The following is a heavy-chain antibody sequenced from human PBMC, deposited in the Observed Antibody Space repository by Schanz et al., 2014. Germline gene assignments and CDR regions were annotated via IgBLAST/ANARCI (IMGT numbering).Heavy chain of an antibody. CDR1: GFSVSTNY. CDR2: LYINAGST. Sequence: EVQLVESGGGLIQPGGSLRLSCAVSGFSVSTNYMSWARQAPGKGLEWISSLYINAGSTRYADSVKGRFFISRDSSKNTLFLQMNSLRADHTAIYFCARDEGRDGYNLAFDVWGQGTLVTVSS. CDR3: ARDEGRDGYNLAFDV. J-gene: IGHJ3*01. V-gene: IGHV3-53*01. D-gene: IGHD2-21*01.